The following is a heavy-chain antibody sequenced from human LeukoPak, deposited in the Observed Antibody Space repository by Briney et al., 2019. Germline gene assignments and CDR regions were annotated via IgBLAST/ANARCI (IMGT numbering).Heavy chain of an antibody. J-gene: IGHJ4*02. CDR2: INPNSGGT. V-gene: IGHV1-2*06. CDR1: GYTFTNYY. Sequence: ASVKVSCKASGYTFTNYYMHWVRQAPGQGLEWMGRINPNSGGTNYAQKFQGRVTMTRDTSISIAYMELSRLRSDDTAVYYCARDGSSSGRDSYFDYWGQGTLVTVSS. D-gene: IGHD6-6*01. CDR3: ARDGSSSGRDSYFDY.